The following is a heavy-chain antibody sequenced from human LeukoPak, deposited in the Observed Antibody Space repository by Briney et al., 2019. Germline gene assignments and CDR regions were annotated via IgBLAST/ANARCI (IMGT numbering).Heavy chain of an antibody. CDR3: VKDSVDASENVRGWYPMDY. V-gene: IGHV3-43*01. Sequence: PGGSLTLSCAASGFTFAEYTMHGVRQAPGKGLEGVSLSSWNGARIHYGDSVKGRITISRNNSKNSLYLQMNSLGTEDTALFYCVKDSVDASENVRGWYPMDYWGQGTLVTVSS. CDR1: GFTFAEYT. CDR2: SSWNGARI. D-gene: IGHD6-19*01. J-gene: IGHJ4*02.